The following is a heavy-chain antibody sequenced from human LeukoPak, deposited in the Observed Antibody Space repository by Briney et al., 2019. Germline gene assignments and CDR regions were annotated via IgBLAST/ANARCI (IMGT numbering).Heavy chain of an antibody. Sequence: ASVKVSCKASGYTFTSYGISWVRQAPGQGLEWMGWISAYNGNTNYAQKLQGRVTMTTDTSTSTAYMELRSLRSDDTAVYYCARDLGPGMATGHFDLWGRGTLVTVSS. J-gene: IGHJ2*01. CDR1: GYTFTSYG. CDR3: ARDLGPGMATGHFDL. V-gene: IGHV1-18*01. D-gene: IGHD5-24*01. CDR2: ISAYNGNT.